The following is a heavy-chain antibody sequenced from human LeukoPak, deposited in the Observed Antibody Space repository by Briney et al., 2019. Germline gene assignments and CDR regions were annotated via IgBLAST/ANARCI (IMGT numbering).Heavy chain of an antibody. D-gene: IGHD2-15*01. V-gene: IGHV3-48*01. CDR1: GFIFSSYS. CDR2: ISSSSSTI. J-gene: IGHJ6*03. Sequence: GGSLRLSCAASGFIFSSYSMNWVRQAPGKGLEWVSYISSSSSTIYYADSVKGRFTISRDNAKNSLYLQMNSLRAEDTAVYYCARAVVAATLYYYYMDVWGKGTTVTVSS. CDR3: ARAVVAATLYYYYMDV.